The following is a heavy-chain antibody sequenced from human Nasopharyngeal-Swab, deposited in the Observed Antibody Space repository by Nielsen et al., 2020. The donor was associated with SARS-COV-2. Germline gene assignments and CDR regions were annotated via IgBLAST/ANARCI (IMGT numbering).Heavy chain of an antibody. CDR2: ISYDGSNK. Sequence: GESLKISCAASGFTFSSYGMHWVRQAPGKGLEWVAVISYDGSNKYYADSVKGRFTISRDNSKNTLYLQMNSLRAEDTAVYYCAKDWQWLVWGDAFDIWGQGTMVTVSS. J-gene: IGHJ3*02. D-gene: IGHD6-19*01. CDR1: GFTFSSYG. V-gene: IGHV3-30*18. CDR3: AKDWQWLVWGDAFDI.